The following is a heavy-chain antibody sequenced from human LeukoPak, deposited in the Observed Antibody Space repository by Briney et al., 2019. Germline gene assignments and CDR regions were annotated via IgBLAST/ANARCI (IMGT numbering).Heavy chain of an antibody. CDR3: ARDGKGLTNYFDY. CDR2: ISKADNTI. CDR1: GFIFENYY. D-gene: IGHD1-1*01. J-gene: IGHJ4*02. Sequence: GGSLRLSCTASGFIFENYYMTWIRQAPGKGPQWVSYISKADNTIYYADSVKGRFTISRDNAKNSLHLQMNSLRAEDTAVYYCARDGKGLTNYFDYWGQGTLVTVSS. V-gene: IGHV3-11*01.